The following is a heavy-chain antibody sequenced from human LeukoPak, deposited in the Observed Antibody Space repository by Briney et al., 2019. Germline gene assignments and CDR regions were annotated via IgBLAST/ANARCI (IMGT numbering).Heavy chain of an antibody. CDR2: MNPNSGNT. Sequence: ASVKVSCKASGYTFTSYDINWVRQATGQGLEWMGWMNPNSGNTGYAQKFQGRVTMTRNTSISTAYMELSSLRSEDTAVYYCARPEAYYYDSSGYRLHYYYGMDVWGKGTTVIVSS. D-gene: IGHD3-22*01. V-gene: IGHV1-8*01. CDR1: GYTFTSYD. CDR3: ARPEAYYYDSSGYRLHYYYGMDV. J-gene: IGHJ6*04.